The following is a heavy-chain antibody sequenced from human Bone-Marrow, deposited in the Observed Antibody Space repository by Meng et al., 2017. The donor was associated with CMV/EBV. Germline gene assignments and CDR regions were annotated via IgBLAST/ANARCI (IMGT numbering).Heavy chain of an antibody. V-gene: IGHV4-39*07. D-gene: IGHD1-7*01. CDR3: ARGWNYDPGWFDP. CDR2: IYYSGST. CDR1: GGSISNYY. J-gene: IGHJ5*02. Sequence: SETLSLTCTVSGGSISNYYWGWIRQPPGKGLEWIGSIYYSGSTYYNPSLKSRVTISVDTSKNQFSLKLSSVTAADTAVYYCARGWNYDPGWFDPWGQGTLVTVSS.